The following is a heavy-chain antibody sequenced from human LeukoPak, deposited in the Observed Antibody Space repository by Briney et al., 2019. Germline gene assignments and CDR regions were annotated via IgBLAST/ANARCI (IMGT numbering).Heavy chain of an antibody. D-gene: IGHD3-10*01. CDR1: GGSFSGYY. J-gene: IGHJ3*02. CDR3: ARRVVRGVIGAFDI. CDR2: INHSGST. V-gene: IGHV4-34*01. Sequence: SETLSLTCAVYGGSFSGYYWSWIRQPPGKGLEWIGEINHSGSTNYNPSLKSRVTISVDTSKNQFSLKLSSVTAADTAVYYCARRVVRGVIGAFDIWGQGTMVTVSS.